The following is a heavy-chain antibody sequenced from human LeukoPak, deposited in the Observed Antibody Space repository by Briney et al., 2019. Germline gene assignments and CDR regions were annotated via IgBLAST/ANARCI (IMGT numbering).Heavy chain of an antibody. V-gene: IGHV3-30-3*01. CDR2: ISYDGSNK. J-gene: IGHJ4*02. Sequence: PGGSLRLSCAASGFTLSSYAMHWVRQAPGKGLEWVAVISYDGSNKYYADSVKGRFTISRDNSKNTLYLQMNSLRAEDTAVYYCARDGGYSSSYQDYWGQGTLVTVSS. CDR3: ARDGGYSSSYQDY. CDR1: GFTLSSYA. D-gene: IGHD6-13*01.